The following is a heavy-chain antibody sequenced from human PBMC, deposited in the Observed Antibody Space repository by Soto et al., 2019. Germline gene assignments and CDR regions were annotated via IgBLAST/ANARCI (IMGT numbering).Heavy chain of an antibody. Sequence: EVQLVESGGGLVKPGGSLRLSCAASGFTFSNAWISWVRQAPGKGLEWVGRIKSKTDGGTTDYAAPVKGRFTISRDDSKNTLYLQMNSLKTEDTAVYYCTTGVSDSSGYYYYYYGMDVWGQGTTVTVSS. D-gene: IGHD3-22*01. CDR2: IKSKTDGGTT. CDR3: TTGVSDSSGYYYYYYGMDV. J-gene: IGHJ6*02. CDR1: GFTFSNAW. V-gene: IGHV3-15*01.